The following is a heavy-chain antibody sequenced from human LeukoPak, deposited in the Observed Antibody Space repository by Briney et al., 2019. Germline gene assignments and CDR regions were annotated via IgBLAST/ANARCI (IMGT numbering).Heavy chain of an antibody. V-gene: IGHV3-74*01. CDR3: AREGDSSGYDALDI. Sequence: PGGSMRLSCAGSGFTFSSYWMHWVRQAPGKGLIWVSRINSDGRSATYADSVKGRFTMSRDNAKNTLYLQMNSLKAEDTAIYYCAREGDSSGYDALDIWGQGTMVTVSS. CDR1: GFTFSSYW. J-gene: IGHJ3*02. CDR2: INSDGRSA. D-gene: IGHD3-22*01.